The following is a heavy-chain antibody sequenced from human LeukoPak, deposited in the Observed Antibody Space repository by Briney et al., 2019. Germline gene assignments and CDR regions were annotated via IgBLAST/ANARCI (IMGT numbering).Heavy chain of an antibody. D-gene: IGHD2-15*01. J-gene: IGHJ6*03. V-gene: IGHV3-23*01. CDR3: AKDPEVVAATLADMDV. CDR2: ISGSGGST. CDR1: GFTFSSYG. Sequence: GGSLRLSCAASGFTFSSYGMSWVRQAPGKWLEWVSAISGSGGSTYYADSVKGRFTISRDNSKNTLYLQMNGLRAEDTAVYYCAKDPEVVAATLADMDVWGKGTTVTISS.